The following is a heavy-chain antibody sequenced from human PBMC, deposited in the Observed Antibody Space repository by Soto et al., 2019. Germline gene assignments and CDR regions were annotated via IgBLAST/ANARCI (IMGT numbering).Heavy chain of an antibody. J-gene: IGHJ4*02. D-gene: IGHD2-2*01. Sequence: EVQLVETGGGLIQPGGSLRLSCAASGFTVSSNYMSWVRQSPGKGLEWVSVIYSGGSTYYADSVKGRFTISRDNAKNTLYLQMNSLRAEDTAVYYCARDQGSYALDYWGQGTLVTVSS. CDR2: IYSGGST. V-gene: IGHV3-53*02. CDR3: ARDQGSYALDY. CDR1: GFTVSSNY.